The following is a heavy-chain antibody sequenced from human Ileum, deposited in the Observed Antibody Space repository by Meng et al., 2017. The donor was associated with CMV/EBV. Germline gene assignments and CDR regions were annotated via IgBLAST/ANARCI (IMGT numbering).Heavy chain of an antibody. J-gene: IGHJ3*01. Sequence: GSLRFSCNVSGDSIYKNTYYWGWVRQSPGKGLEYIGSIYSSGNTHYNPALQSRAFISIDTSKNQFSLTLSSVTAADTALYYCASDRPFSGTYLTDAFNVWGPGIMVTVSS. V-gene: IGHV4-39*07. CDR3: ASDRPFSGTYLTDAFNV. CDR2: IYSSGNT. CDR1: GDSIYKNTYY. D-gene: IGHD1/OR15-1a*01.